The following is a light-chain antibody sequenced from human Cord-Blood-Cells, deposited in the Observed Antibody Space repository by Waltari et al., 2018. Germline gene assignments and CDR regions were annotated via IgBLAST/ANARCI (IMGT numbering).Light chain of an antibody. Sequence: QSALTQPRSVSGSPGQSVPPSRPRTSNDVAGSNSVSWYQQHPGKAPKLMISDVSKRPSGVPDRFSGSKSGNTASLTISGLQAEDEADYYCCSYAGSYTYVFGTGTKVTVL. CDR1: SNDVAGSNS. J-gene: IGLJ1*01. CDR3: CSYAGSYTYV. V-gene: IGLV2-11*01. CDR2: DVS.